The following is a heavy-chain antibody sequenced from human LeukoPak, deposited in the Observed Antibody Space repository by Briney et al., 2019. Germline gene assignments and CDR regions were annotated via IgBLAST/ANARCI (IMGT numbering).Heavy chain of an antibody. CDR2: IYYSGST. D-gene: IGHD3-9*01. J-gene: IGHJ4*02. CDR3: ARVGGRYFDWLFNFDY. V-gene: IGHV4-61*01. CDR1: GGSISSSYSY. Sequence: SETLSLTCTVSGGSISSSYSYWSWIRQPPGKGLEWIGYIYYSGSTNYNPSLKSRVTISVDTSKNQFSLKLSSVTAADTAVYYCARVGGRYFDWLFNFDYWGQGTLVTVSS.